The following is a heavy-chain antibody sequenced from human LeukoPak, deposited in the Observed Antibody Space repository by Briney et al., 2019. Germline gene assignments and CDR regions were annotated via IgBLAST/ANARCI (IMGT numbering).Heavy chain of an antibody. CDR3: ARDRYCSGGSCYSDY. D-gene: IGHD2-15*01. V-gene: IGHV4-4*07. J-gene: IGHJ4*02. CDR1: GGSISSYY. Sequence: PSGTLSLTCTVSGGSISSYYWSWIRQPAGKGLEWIGRIYTSGSTNYNPSLKSRVTMSVDTSKNQFSLKLSSVTAADTAVYYCARDRYCSGGSCYSDYWGQGTLVTASS. CDR2: IYTSGST.